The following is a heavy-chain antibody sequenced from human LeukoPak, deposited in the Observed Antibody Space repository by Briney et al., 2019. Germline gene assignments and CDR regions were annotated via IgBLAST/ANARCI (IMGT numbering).Heavy chain of an antibody. CDR2: IYYSGST. Sequence: SETLSLTCTVSGGSINSYYWSWIRQPPGKGLEYIGYIYYSGSTDYNPSLKSRVTISVDRSKNQFSLKLSSVTAADTAVYYCARGVQLWLPDYWGQGTLVTVSS. D-gene: IGHD5-18*01. CDR3: ARGVQLWLPDY. V-gene: IGHV4-59*01. CDR1: GGSINSYY. J-gene: IGHJ4*02.